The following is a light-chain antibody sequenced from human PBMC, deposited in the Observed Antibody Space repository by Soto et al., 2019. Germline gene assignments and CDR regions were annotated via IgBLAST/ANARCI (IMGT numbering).Light chain of an antibody. CDR2: EVS. J-gene: IGLJ2*01. CDR1: SSDVGGYNY. CDR3: SSYAGSNKLV. V-gene: IGLV2-14*01. Sequence: QSVLTQPASVSGSPGQSITISCTGTSSDVGGYNYVSWYQQHPGKAPKLMIYEVSNRPSGVSNRFSGSKSGNTASLTISGLQAEDEADYYCSSYAGSNKLVFGGGTKVTVL.